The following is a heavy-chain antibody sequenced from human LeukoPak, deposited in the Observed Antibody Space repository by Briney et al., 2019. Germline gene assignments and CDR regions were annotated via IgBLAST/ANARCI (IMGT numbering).Heavy chain of an antibody. Sequence: GGSLRLSCAASGFTFSSYSIHWVRQAPGKGLEWVAVIWYDGSNKYYADSVKGRFTISRDNSKNTLYLQMNSLRAEDTAVYYCAKSNLDSSGYYLDYWGQGTLVTVSS. CDR1: GFTFSSYS. D-gene: IGHD3-22*01. J-gene: IGHJ4*02. CDR3: AKSNLDSSGYYLDY. V-gene: IGHV3-33*06. CDR2: IWYDGSNK.